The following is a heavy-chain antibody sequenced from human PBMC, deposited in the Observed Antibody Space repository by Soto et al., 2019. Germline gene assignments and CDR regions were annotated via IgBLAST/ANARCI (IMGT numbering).Heavy chain of an antibody. V-gene: IGHV3-33*01. Sequence: QVQLVESGGGVVQPGRSLRLSCAASGFTFSSYGMHWVRQAPGKGLEWVAVIWYDGSNKYYADSVKGRFTISRDNSKKTMYLQMNRLRAEDTALYRWARGGAGSSWYTWFDPWGQGTLVTV. CDR1: GFTFSSYG. J-gene: IGHJ5*02. D-gene: IGHD6-13*01. CDR3: ARGGAGSSWYTWFDP. CDR2: IWYDGSNK.